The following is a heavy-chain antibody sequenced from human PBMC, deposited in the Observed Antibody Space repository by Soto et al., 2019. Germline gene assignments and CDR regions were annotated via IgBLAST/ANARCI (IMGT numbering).Heavy chain of an antibody. Sequence: QVQLVQSGAEVKKPGSSVKVSCKASGGTFSSYTISWVRQAPGQGLEWMGRIIPILGIANYAQKFQGRVKIXAXISTSTAYMELSSLRSEDTAVYYCMVTTRAVGSIDYWGQGTLVTVSS. J-gene: IGHJ4*02. D-gene: IGHD4-17*01. V-gene: IGHV1-69*02. CDR1: GGTFSSYT. CDR2: IIPILGIA. CDR3: MVTTRAVGSIDY.